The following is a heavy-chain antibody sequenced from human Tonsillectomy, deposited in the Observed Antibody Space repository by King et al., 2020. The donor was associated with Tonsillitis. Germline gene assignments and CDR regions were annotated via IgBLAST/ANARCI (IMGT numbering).Heavy chain of an antibody. CDR3: AXXGGXXLAPDX. D-gene: IGHD3-16*01. CDR1: XGSISXSXYY. Sequence: QLQESGPGLVKPSETLSLTCTVSXGSISXSXYYWGWIRQPPXKGLEWIGSIYYSGSTYYNPSLNSRVTISVDTSKNQFSLKLSSVTSRDTAVCYCAXXGGXXLAPDXWGXGXLVTVS. CDR2: IYYSGST. V-gene: IGHV4-39*07. J-gene: IGHJ4*01.